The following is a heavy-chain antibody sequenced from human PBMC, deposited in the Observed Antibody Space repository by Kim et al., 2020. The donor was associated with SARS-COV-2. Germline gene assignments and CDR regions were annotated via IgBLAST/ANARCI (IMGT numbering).Heavy chain of an antibody. D-gene: IGHD2-2*01. CDR3: AKEGGSTSHQLDY. CDR1: GFTFSSYS. V-gene: IGHV3-30-3*01. Sequence: GGSLRLSCAASGFTFSSYSMHWVRQAPGKGLEWVSVISCDGSNKYYADSVKGRFTISRDNSKNTLYLQMNSLRAEDTAVYYCAKEGGSTSHQLDYWGQGT. CDR2: ISCDGSNK. J-gene: IGHJ4*02.